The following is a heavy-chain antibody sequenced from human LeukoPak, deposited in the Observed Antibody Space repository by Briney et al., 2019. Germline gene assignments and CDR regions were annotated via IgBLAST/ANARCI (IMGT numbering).Heavy chain of an antibody. CDR1: GFTFSSYG. D-gene: IGHD6-19*01. V-gene: IGHV3-30*03. J-gene: IGHJ4*02. CDR2: ISYDGSNK. CDR3: ATKQWLVRTPPSGY. Sequence: GGSLRPSCAASGFTFSSYGMHWVRQAPGKGLEWVAVISYDGSNKYYADSVKGRFTISRDNSKNTLYLQMNSLRAEDTAVYYCATKQWLVRTPPSGYWGQGTLVTVSS.